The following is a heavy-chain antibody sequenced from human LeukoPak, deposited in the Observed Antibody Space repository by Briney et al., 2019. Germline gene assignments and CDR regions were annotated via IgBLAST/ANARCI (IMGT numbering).Heavy chain of an antibody. Sequence: ASVKVSCKASGGTFSSYAISWVRQAPGQGLEWMGGIIPIFGTANYAQKFQGRVTITADESTSTAYMELSSLRSEDTAVYYCASVYKYGMDVWGQGTTVIVSS. J-gene: IGHJ6*02. V-gene: IGHV1-69*13. CDR2: IIPIFGTA. CDR3: ASVYKYGMDV. CDR1: GGTFSSYA.